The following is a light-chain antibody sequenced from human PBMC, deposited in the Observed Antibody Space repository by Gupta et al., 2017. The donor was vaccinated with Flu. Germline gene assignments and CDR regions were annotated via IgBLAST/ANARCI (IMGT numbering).Light chain of an antibody. V-gene: IGKV3-15*01. CDR3: QQYNNWPPGA. CDR1: QSVSSN. CDR2: GAS. Sequence: EIVMTQSPATLSVSQGERATLSCRASQSVSSNLAWYQQKPGQAPRLLIYGASTRATGIPARFSGSGSGTEFTLTISSLQSEDFAVYYCQQYNNWPPGAFGGGTKVEIK. J-gene: IGKJ4*01.